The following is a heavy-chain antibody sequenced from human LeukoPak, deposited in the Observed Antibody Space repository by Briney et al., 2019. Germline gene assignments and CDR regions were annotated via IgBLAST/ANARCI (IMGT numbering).Heavy chain of an antibody. J-gene: IGHJ4*02. Sequence: GGSLTLSCEGSGFNFSNYAMNWVRLPPGKGMEWVSVTSSDGSLEFYVDSVNGRFSISRDNSKNTLYLQMNRLRAEDTAIYYCVKDIWFGDGFDSWGRGTLVTVSS. CDR3: VKDIWFGDGFDS. CDR2: TSSDGSLE. CDR1: GFNFSNYA. D-gene: IGHD3-10*01. V-gene: IGHV3-30*18.